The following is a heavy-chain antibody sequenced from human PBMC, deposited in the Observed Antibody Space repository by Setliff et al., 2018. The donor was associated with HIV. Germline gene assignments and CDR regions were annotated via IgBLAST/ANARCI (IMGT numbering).Heavy chain of an antibody. Sequence: SVKVSCKASGGTFSNYAISWVRQAPGQGLEWMGGIIPIFGTANYAQKFQGRVTITADESTSTAYMELSSLRSEDTAVYYCARSPGYSSGWTPGYYYYMDVWGKGTTVTVSS. CDR3: ARSPGYSSGWTPGYYYYMDV. CDR2: IIPIFGTA. V-gene: IGHV1-69*13. CDR1: GGTFSNYA. D-gene: IGHD6-19*01. J-gene: IGHJ6*03.